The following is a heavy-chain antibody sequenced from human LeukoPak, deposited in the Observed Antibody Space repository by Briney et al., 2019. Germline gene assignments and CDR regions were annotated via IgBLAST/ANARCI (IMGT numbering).Heavy chain of an antibody. J-gene: IGHJ4*02. CDR3: ARLTYYYDSSGSDPYYFDY. CDR1: GYSFINHW. D-gene: IGHD3-22*01. V-gene: IGHV5-51*01. Sequence: GESLKISCKGSGYSFINHWVAWVRQMPGKGLEWMGIIYPGDSDTRYSPSFQGQVTISADKSISTAYLQWSSLKASDTAMYYCARLTYYYDSSGSDPYYFDYWGQGTLVTVSS. CDR2: IYPGDSDT.